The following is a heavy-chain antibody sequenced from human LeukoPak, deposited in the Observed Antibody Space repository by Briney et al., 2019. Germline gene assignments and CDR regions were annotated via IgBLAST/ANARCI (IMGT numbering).Heavy chain of an antibody. J-gene: IGHJ3*01. Sequence: GGSLRLSCEVSGFSVGTDYMTWIRQAPGKGLVWVSVFHSGGATFYADSVKGRFTISRDTSKNTVSLEMTNLRAEDTGVYYYARGYDFWSGSSSGVFDVWGQGTMVIVSS. V-gene: IGHV3-53*01. D-gene: IGHD3-3*01. CDR2: FHSGGAT. CDR1: GFSVGTDY. CDR3: ARGYDFWSGSSSGVFDV.